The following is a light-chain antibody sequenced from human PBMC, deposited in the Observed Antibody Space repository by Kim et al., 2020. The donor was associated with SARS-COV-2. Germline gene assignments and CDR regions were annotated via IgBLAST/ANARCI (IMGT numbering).Light chain of an antibody. CDR1: SSNIGSNF. V-gene: IGLV1-47*01. J-gene: IGLJ3*02. Sequence: QRVTISCSGSSSNIGSNFVYWYQQLPGTAPKLLIHRNNQRPSGVPDRFSGSKSGTSASLAISGLRSEDEADYYCAAWDDSLSGLWVFGGGTKVTVL. CDR3: AAWDDSLSGLWV. CDR2: RNN.